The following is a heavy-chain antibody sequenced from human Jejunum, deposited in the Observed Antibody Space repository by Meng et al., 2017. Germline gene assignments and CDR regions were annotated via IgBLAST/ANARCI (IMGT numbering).Heavy chain of an antibody. CDR1: GFTSSSYW. Sequence: AESLTLSCVASGFTSSSYWMHWVSQTPGKGLVWDSRISGDGSPTSYADSVKGRFTVSTDNAKNTLYLQMNSQSAGDTAVYYCTRLLCSDSSCFGSFQHWGQGTLVTVSS. J-gene: IGHJ1*01. D-gene: IGHD2-15*01. V-gene: IGHV3-74*01. CDR3: TRLLCSDSSCFGSFQH. CDR2: ISGDGSPT.